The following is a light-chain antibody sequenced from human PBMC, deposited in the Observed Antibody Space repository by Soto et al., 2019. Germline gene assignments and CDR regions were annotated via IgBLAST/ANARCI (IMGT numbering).Light chain of an antibody. CDR2: DAC. J-gene: IGKJ4*01. Sequence: EIVLTQSPATLSLSPGERATLSCRASQSISSQLAWYQQKPGQAPRLLIYDACNRATGIPARFRGSGSGTDFTLTIAGLEPEDFAVYYCQQRGNWPSLTFGGGTKVEIK. CDR3: QQRGNWPSLT. V-gene: IGKV3-11*01. CDR1: QSISSQ.